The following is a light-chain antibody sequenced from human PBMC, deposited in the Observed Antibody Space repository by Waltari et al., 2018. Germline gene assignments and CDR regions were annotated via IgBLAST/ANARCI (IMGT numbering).Light chain of an antibody. CDR2: DAS. CDR3: QQYGRSPPYT. CDR1: QSVSSNY. Sequence: EIVLTQSPGTLSLSPGERATLSCRASQSVSSNYLAWYQQKPGQAPRPLIYDASSRATGIPDRFSGGGSGTDFTLTINRLEPEDFAVYYCQQYGRSPPYTFGQGTKLEIK. V-gene: IGKV3-20*01. J-gene: IGKJ2*01.